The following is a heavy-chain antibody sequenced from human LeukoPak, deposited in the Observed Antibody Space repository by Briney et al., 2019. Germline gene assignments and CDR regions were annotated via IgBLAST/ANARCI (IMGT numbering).Heavy chain of an antibody. CDR2: IYSGGST. Sequence: GGSLRLSCAASGFTVSTNYISWVRQAPGKGLEWVSIIYSGGSTYYADSVKGRLTISRDNSKNTVYLQMNSLSADDTAVYYCATEGGFAWGQGTLVTVSS. CDR3: ATEGGFA. V-gene: IGHV3-53*01. CDR1: GFTVSTNY. J-gene: IGHJ5*02. D-gene: IGHD1-26*01.